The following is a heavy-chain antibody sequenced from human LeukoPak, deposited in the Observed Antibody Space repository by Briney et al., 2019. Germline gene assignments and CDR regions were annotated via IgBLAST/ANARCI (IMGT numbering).Heavy chain of an antibody. CDR1: GFTFSSYG. D-gene: IGHD3-10*01. J-gene: IGHJ4*02. Sequence: GGSLRLSCAASGFTFSSYGMHWVRQAPGKGLEWVAFIRYDGSNKYYADSVKGRFTISRDNSKNTLYLQMNSLRAEDTAVYYCAKDWDDYYGSGSTFDYWGQGTQVTVSS. CDR3: AKDWDDYYGSGSTFDY. V-gene: IGHV3-30*02. CDR2: IRYDGSNK.